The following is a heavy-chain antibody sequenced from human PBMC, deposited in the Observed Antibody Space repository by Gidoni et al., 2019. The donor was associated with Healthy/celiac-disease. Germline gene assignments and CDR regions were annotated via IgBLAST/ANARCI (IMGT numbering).Heavy chain of an antibody. D-gene: IGHD3-9*01. CDR2: IIPILGIA. J-gene: IGHJ4*02. Sequence: QVQLVQSGAEVKKPGSSVKVSGKASGGTFSSYTISWVRQAPGQGLEWMGRIIPILGIANYAQKFQGRVTITADKSTSTAYMELSSLRSEDTAVYYCARHYDILTGYLDYWGQGTLVTVSS. V-gene: IGHV1-69*02. CDR3: ARHYDILTGYLDY. CDR1: GGTFSSYT.